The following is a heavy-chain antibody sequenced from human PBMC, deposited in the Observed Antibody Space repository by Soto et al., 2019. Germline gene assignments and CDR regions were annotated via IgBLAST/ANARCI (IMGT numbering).Heavy chain of an antibody. CDR2: LIPIFGAA. J-gene: IGHJ5*02. CDR1: GGTFTNYV. V-gene: IGHV1-69*01. D-gene: IGHD6-6*01. CDR3: ARGRSSPDFDP. Sequence: QVQLVQSGAEVRKPGSSVKVSCKISGGTFTNYVISWLRQAPGQGLEWMGGLIPIFGAANLAQKFQGRVTLTADESTSSVSMKLRSLTSEYTAVYYCARGRSSPDFDPWGQGTLVNASS.